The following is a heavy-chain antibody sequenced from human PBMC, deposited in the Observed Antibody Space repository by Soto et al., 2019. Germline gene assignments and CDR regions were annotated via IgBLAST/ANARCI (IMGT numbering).Heavy chain of an antibody. CDR3: ARDKDWAFDY. CDR2: ISGSGAST. CDR1: GLTFISYA. V-gene: IGHV3-23*01. D-gene: IGHD3-9*01. Sequence: GGSLRLSCVASGLTFISYAMSWVRQAPGKGLEWVSAISGSGASTYYADSVKGRFTISRDNSKNTLYLVMNSLRAEDTALYYCARDKDWAFDYWGQGTLVTVSS. J-gene: IGHJ4*02.